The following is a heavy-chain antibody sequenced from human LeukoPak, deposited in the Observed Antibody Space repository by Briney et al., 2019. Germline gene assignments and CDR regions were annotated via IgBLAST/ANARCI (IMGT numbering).Heavy chain of an antibody. CDR1: GFTFSSYW. CDR3: VRSIDY. Sequence: GSLRLSCAASGFTFSSYWMSWVRQAPGKGLEWAANISSSGSGTFYVDSEKGRFTISRDNAKNSLYLQINSLRVEGSAVYYFVRSIDYWGQRDLVTDS. CDR2: ISSSGSGT. J-gene: IGHJ4*02. V-gene: IGHV3-7*01.